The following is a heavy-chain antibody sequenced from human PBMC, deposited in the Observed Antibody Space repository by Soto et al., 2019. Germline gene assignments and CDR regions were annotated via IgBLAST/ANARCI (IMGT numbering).Heavy chain of an antibody. CDR1: GGAINSYY. Sequence: SETLSLTCTVSGGAINSYYWTWIRKPAGKGLAWIGRIYSSGGTKYNPSLQSRVSMSLDTSKNQFSLTLTSVTAADTAVYYCARGQRFSDWFDPWGQGTVVTVS. CDR2: IYSSGGT. V-gene: IGHV4-4*07. J-gene: IGHJ5*02. D-gene: IGHD3-3*01. CDR3: ARGQRFSDWFDP.